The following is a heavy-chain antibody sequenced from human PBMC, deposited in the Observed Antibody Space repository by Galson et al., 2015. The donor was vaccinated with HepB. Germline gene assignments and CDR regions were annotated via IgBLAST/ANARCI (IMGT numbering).Heavy chain of an antibody. V-gene: IGHV3-48*03. CDR3: AKSGATGTFDI. CDR2: ISSSGSSI. Sequence: SLRLSCAASGFTLSSYEMNWVRQAPGKGLEWLSYISSSGSSIYYADSVRGRFTISRDNAKNSLYLQMNSLRAEDTAVYYCAKSGATGTFDIWGQGTMVTVSS. J-gene: IGHJ3*02. D-gene: IGHD1-1*01. CDR1: GFTLSSYE.